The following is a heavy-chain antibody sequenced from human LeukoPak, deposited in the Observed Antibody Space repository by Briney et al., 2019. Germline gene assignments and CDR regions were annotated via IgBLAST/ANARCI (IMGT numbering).Heavy chain of an antibody. Sequence: SETLSLTCTVSGGSISSYYWSWIRQPPGKGLEWIGYIYYRGSTNYNPSLKSRVTISVDTSKNQFSLKLSSVTAADTAVYYCARDPSITGTTSIDAFDIWGQGTMVTVSS. CDR3: ARDPSITGTTSIDAFDI. CDR2: IYYRGST. CDR1: GGSISSYY. D-gene: IGHD1-7*01. J-gene: IGHJ3*02. V-gene: IGHV4-59*01.